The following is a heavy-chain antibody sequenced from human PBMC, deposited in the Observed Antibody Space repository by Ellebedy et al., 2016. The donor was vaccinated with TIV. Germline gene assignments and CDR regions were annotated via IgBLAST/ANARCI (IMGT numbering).Heavy chain of an antibody. CDR3: ARDGVGYV. CDR2: ISASGGET. J-gene: IGHJ4*02. V-gene: IGHV3-23*01. CDR1: GFLFSNYA. Sequence: GGSLRLXXAASGFLFSNYAMAWVRQAPGTGLTWISSISASGGETHYAEPVRGRFTISRDNSRKTVYLQMTSLRVEDMGLYYCARDGVGYVWGRGTPVTVSS. D-gene: IGHD2-15*01.